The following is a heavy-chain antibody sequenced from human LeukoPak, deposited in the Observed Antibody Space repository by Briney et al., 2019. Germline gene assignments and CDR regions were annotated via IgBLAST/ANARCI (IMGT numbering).Heavy chain of an antibody. CDR2: ISGDGGST. Sequence: GGSLRLSCAASGFTFDDYAMHWVRQAPGEGLEWVSLISGDGGSTYYADSVKGRFTISRDNSKKSLYLQMNSLRTEDTALYYCAKDPYSSGWYVSYWGQGTLVTVSS. CDR3: AKDPYSSGWYVSY. D-gene: IGHD6-19*01. J-gene: IGHJ4*02. V-gene: IGHV3-43*02. CDR1: GFTFDDYA.